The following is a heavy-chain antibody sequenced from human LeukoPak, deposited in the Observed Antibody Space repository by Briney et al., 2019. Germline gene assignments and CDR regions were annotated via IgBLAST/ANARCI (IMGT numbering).Heavy chain of an antibody. Sequence: PGGSLRLSCEASGFTFSSYAMSWVRQAPGKGLEWVSAISGSGGSTYYADSVKGRFTISRDNSKNTLYLQMNSLRAEDTAVNYDAKRFDVLLWFGELDXYYMDVXXKGTTVTVXS. V-gene: IGHV3-23*01. J-gene: IGHJ6*03. CDR1: GFTFSSYA. CDR2: ISGSGGST. CDR3: AKRFDVLLWFGELDXYYMDV. D-gene: IGHD3-10*01.